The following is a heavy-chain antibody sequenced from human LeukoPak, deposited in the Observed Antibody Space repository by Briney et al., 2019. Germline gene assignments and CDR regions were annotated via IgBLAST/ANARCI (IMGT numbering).Heavy chain of an antibody. CDR2: ITDSGDGT. CDR1: GFIFSNYA. D-gene: IGHD3-16*01. V-gene: IGHV3-23*01. Sequence: GGSLRLSCAASGFIFSNYAMTWVRQAPGKGLEWVSSITDSGDGTYYADSVRGWFSISRDNSRNTLSLQLNTLGVEDTAVYYCAKGLRGTYDYWGQGTLVTVSS. J-gene: IGHJ4*02. CDR3: AKGLRGTYDY.